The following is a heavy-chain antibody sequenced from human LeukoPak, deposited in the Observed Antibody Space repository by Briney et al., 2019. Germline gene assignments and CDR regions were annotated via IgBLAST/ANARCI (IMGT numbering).Heavy chain of an antibody. CDR2: ISSSTNYK. CDR1: GFTFSSYS. Sequence: GGSLRLSCAASGFTFSSYSMNWVRQAPGKGLEWVSSISSSTNYKYYADSVKGRFTISRDNAKNSLYLQMNSLRAEDTAVYYCARDQSIHDYVWGSYRPFDYWGQGILVAVSS. CDR3: ARDQSIHDYVWGSYRPFDY. D-gene: IGHD3-16*02. V-gene: IGHV3-21*01. J-gene: IGHJ4*02.